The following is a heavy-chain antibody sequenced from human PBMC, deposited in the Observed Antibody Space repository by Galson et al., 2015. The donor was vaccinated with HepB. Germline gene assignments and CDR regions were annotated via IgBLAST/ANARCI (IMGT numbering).Heavy chain of an antibody. CDR3: ARGRSAARAFDI. Sequence: CAISGDSVSSNSSAWRWFRQSPSRGLEWLGRIYYRSKWYNDYTLSVKGRMIINPDTSKNQFSLQLNSVSPEDTAVYYCARGRSAARAFDIWGQGTLVTVSS. J-gene: IGHJ3*02. D-gene: IGHD6-25*01. CDR2: IYYRSKWYN. V-gene: IGHV6-1*01. CDR1: GDSVSSNSSA.